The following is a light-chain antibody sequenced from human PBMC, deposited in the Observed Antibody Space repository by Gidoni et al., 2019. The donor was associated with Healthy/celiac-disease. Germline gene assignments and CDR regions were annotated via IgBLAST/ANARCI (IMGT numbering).Light chain of an antibody. Sequence: DIPFTQSPSFLSASVGDRVIITCRASQGISSYLAWYQQKPGKAPKLLIYAASTLQSGVPSRFSGSGSGTEFTLTISSLQPEDFATYYCQQLNSYPWTFGQGTKVEIK. CDR1: QGISSY. J-gene: IGKJ1*01. CDR3: QQLNSYPWT. CDR2: AAS. V-gene: IGKV1-9*01.